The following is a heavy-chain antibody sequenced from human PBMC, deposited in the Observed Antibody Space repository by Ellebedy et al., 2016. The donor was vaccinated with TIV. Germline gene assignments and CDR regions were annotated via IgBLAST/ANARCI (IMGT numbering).Heavy chain of an antibody. CDR2: ISAYNGDT. D-gene: IGHD2-15*01. CDR1: GYTFTSYG. CDR3: ARAWVVPGYCDY. J-gene: IGHJ4*02. Sequence: ASVKVSXKASGYTFTSYGISWVRQAPGQGLEWVGWISAYNGDTNYAQKLQGRVTMTTDTSTSTGYMELRSLRSDDTAVYYCARAWVVPGYCDYWGQGTLVTVSS. V-gene: IGHV1-18*01.